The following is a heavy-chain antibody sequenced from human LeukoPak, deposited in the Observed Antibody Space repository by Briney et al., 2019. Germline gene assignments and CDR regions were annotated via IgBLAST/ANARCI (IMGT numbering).Heavy chain of an antibody. D-gene: IGHD3-22*01. V-gene: IGHV4-59*01. CDR1: GGSISTYF. Sequence: SETLSLTCAVSGGSISTYFWSWIRQAPGKGLEWVGNIHTIEKTNYNPSLKSRVSLSLDTSKKQFSLKMTSVTTADTAVYYCASTLKWLAFDYWGQGTLVTVSS. CDR2: IHTIEKT. J-gene: IGHJ4*02. CDR3: ASTLKWLAFDY.